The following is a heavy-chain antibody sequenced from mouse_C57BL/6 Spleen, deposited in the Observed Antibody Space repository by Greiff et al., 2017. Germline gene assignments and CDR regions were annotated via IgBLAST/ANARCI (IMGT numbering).Heavy chain of an antibody. Sequence: VQLKESGGGLVKPGGSLKLSCAASGFTFSDYGMHWVRQAPEKGLEWVAYISSGSSTIYYADTVKGRFTISRDNAKNTLFLQMTSLRSEDTAMYYCARDITTVVADWYFDVWGTGTTVTVSS. V-gene: IGHV5-17*01. J-gene: IGHJ1*03. CDR1: GFTFSDYG. CDR3: ARDITTVVADWYFDV. D-gene: IGHD1-1*01. CDR2: ISSGSSTI.